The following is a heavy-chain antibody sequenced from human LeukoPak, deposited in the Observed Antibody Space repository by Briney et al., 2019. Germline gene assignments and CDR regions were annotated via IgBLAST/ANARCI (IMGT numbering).Heavy chain of an antibody. CDR2: ISYDGSNK. Sequence: GGSLRLSCAASGFTFSSYAMHWVRQAPGKGLERVAVISYDGSNKYYADSAKGRFTISRDNSKNTLYLQMNSLRAEDTAVYYCARDAVSGSHSTHWFDPWGQGTLVTVSS. D-gene: IGHD1-26*01. CDR3: ARDAVSGSHSTHWFDP. CDR1: GFTFSSYA. J-gene: IGHJ5*02. V-gene: IGHV3-30-3*01.